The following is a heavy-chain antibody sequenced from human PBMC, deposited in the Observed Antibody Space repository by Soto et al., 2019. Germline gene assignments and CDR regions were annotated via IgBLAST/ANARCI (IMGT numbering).Heavy chain of an antibody. CDR1: GFAFSNFA. Sequence: EAQLLESGGGLVQPGGSLRLSCAASGFAFSNFAMSWVRQAPGKGLEWVSAIGSGSRGTHYAESVEDRFTISRDDSKNTLYSQLNSLTAADTAVYYCAAPRAAVPHTRYFDPWGQGTPVTVS. J-gene: IGHJ5*02. CDR2: IGSGSRGT. CDR3: AAPRAAVPHTRYFDP. D-gene: IGHD6-13*01. V-gene: IGHV3-23*01.